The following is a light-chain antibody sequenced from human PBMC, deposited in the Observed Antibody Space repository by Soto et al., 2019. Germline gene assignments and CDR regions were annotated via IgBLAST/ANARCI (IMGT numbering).Light chain of an antibody. Sequence: VLTQPPSVSGAPRQRVPISCTWSSSNIGAGYDVHWYQQLPGTAPKLLIYGNSNRPSGVPDRFSGSKSGTSASLAITGLQAEDEADYYCQSYDSSLRAVFGTGPKVTVL. CDR2: GNS. J-gene: IGLJ1*01. V-gene: IGLV1-40*01. CDR1: SSNIGAGYD. CDR3: QSYDSSLRAV.